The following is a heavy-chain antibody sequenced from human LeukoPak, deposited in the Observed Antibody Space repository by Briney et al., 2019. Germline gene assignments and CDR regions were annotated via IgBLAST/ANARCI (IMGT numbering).Heavy chain of an antibody. J-gene: IGHJ4*02. D-gene: IGHD3-10*01. Sequence: GGSLRLSCAASGFTFSSYGMHWVRQAPGKGLEWVAFIRYDGSNKYYADSVKGRFTISRDNAKNSLYLQMNSLRAEDTALYYCAKGGRFGELTSFDYWGQGTLVTVSS. CDR2: IRYDGSNK. V-gene: IGHV3-30*02. CDR3: AKGGRFGELTSFDY. CDR1: GFTFSSYG.